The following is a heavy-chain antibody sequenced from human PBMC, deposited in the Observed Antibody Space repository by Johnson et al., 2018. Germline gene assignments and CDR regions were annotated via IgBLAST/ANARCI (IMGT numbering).Heavy chain of an antibody. CDR1: GFTFSRSG. Sequence: VQLVETGGCVVQPGRYLRLSCAASGFTFSRSGMHWVRQAPGKGLEWVAVIWSDGSNEGYADSVKGRYTRSRDNSKNTQYLQMNSLRVEDTAVYYCAGVEGGSPVDVWGQGTMVTVYS. CDR3: AGVEGGSPVDV. V-gene: IGHV3-33*01. D-gene: IGHD3-16*01. J-gene: IGHJ3*01. CDR2: IWSDGSNE.